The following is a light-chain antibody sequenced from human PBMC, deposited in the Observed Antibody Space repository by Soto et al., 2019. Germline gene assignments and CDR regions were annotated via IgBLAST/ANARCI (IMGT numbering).Light chain of an antibody. CDR1: SSNIGSNT. CDR2: SNN. Sequence: LTQPPSASGTPGQRVTISCSGSSSNIGSNTVNWYQQLPGTAPKLLSYSNNQRPSGVPDRFSGSKSGTSAALAISGLQSEDEADYYCAAWDDSLNGHVVFGGGTKLTVL. V-gene: IGLV1-44*01. J-gene: IGLJ2*01. CDR3: AAWDDSLNGHVV.